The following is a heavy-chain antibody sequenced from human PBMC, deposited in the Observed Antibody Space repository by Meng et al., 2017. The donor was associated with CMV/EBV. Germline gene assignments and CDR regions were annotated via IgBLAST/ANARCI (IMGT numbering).Heavy chain of an antibody. D-gene: IGHD3-22*01. V-gene: IGHV3-7*01. CDR2: IKQDGSEK. Sequence: GESLKISCAASGFTFDDYGMSWVRQAPGKGLEWVANIKQDGSEKYYVDSVKGRFTISRDNAKNSLYLQMNSLRAEDTAVYYCASDQPSAYDSSGYYHYWGQGTLVTVSS. J-gene: IGHJ4*02. CDR1: GFTFDDYG. CDR3: ASDQPSAYDSSGYYHY.